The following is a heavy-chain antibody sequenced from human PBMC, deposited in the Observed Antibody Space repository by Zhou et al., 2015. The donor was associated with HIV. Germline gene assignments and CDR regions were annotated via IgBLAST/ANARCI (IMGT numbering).Heavy chain of an antibody. V-gene: IGHV1-69*08. Sequence: QVQLVQSGAEVKKPGSSVKVSCKASGGTFSSYTISWVRQAPGQGLEWMGRIIPILGIANYAQKFQGRVTITADKSTSTAYMELSSLRSEDTAVYYCARDRPGWASRSSWFDPWGQGTLVTVS. CDR3: ARDRPGWASRSSWFDP. D-gene: IGHD1-1*01. CDR1: GGTFSSYT. CDR2: IIPILGIA. J-gene: IGHJ5*02.